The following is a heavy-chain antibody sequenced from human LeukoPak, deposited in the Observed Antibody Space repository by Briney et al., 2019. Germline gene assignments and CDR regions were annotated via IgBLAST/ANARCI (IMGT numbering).Heavy chain of an antibody. Sequence: SETLSLTCTVSGGSISSSSYYWGWIRQPPGKGLEWIGSIYYSGSTYYNPSLKSRVTISVDTSKNQFSLKLSSVTAADTAVYYCGRHQIYYESSGYYNWFDPWGQGTLVTASS. CDR3: GRHQIYYESSGYYNWFDP. CDR2: IYYSGST. V-gene: IGHV4-39*01. J-gene: IGHJ5*02. CDR1: GGSISSSSYY. D-gene: IGHD3-22*01.